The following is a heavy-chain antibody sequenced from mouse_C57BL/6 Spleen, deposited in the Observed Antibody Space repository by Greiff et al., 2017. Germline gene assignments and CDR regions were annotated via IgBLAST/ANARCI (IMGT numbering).Heavy chain of an antibody. J-gene: IGHJ3*01. CDR2: ISYDGSN. D-gene: IGHD1-1*01. CDR3: ARLLEGFAY. CDR1: GYSITSCYY. Sequence: EVQLQQSGPGLVKPSQSLSLTCSVTGYSITSCYYWNWIRQFPGNKLEWMGYISYDGSNNYNPSLKKRISITRDTSKNQFFLKFNSVTTEDTATYYCARLLEGFAYWGQGTLVTVSA. V-gene: IGHV3-6*01.